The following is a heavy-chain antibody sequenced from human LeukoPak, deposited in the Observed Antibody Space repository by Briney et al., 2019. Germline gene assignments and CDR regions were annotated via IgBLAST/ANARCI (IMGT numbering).Heavy chain of an antibody. CDR1: GGSISNYY. V-gene: IGHV4-59*08. J-gene: IGHJ4*02. CDR3: ARHECGGSCYPEDY. Sequence: SETLSLTCTVSGGSISNYYWSWIRQSPGKGLEWIGYIYYTGNTNYNPSLESRVIISVDTSKNQFSLKLSSVTAADTAAYYCARHECGGSCYPEDYWGQGTLVTVSS. D-gene: IGHD2-15*01. CDR2: IYYTGNT.